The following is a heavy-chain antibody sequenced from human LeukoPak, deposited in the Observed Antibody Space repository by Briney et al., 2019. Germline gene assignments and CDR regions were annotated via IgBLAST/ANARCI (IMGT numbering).Heavy chain of an antibody. J-gene: IGHJ4*02. CDR2: INPSGGST. CDR3: AREGSGWTIDY. V-gene: IGHV1-46*01. CDR1: GYTFTSYY. D-gene: IGHD6-19*01. Sequence: ASVKVSCKASGYTFTSYYMHWVRQAPGQGLEWMGIINPSGGSTSYAQKFQGRVTMTRDTSTSTVYMELSGLRSEDTAVYYCAREGSGWTIDYWGQGTLVTVSS.